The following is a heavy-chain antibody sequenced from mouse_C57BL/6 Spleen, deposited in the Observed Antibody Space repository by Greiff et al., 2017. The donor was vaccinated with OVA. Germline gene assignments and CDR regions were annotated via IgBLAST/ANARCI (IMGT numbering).Heavy chain of an antibody. J-gene: IGHJ4*01. V-gene: IGHV1-52*01. CDR1: GYTFTSYW. CDR3: ARSLTTVVATRYAMDY. CDR2: IDPSDSET. Sequence: QVQLKQPGAELVRPGSSVKLSCKASGYTFTSYWMHWVKQRPIQGLEWIGNIDPSDSETHYNQKFKDKATLTVDKSSSTAYMQLSSLTSEDSAVYDCARSLTTVVATRYAMDYWGQGTSVTVSS. D-gene: IGHD1-1*01.